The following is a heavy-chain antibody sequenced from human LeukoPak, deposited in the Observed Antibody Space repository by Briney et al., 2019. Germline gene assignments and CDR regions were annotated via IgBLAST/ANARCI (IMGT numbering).Heavy chain of an antibody. D-gene: IGHD6-19*01. Sequence: GGSLRLSCAASGFTVSSYYMNWVRQAPGKGLEWVSVIYSGSSTYYADSVKARFTISRDNSKSTLYLQMNSLRADDTAVYYCAKDPSVAVAGKVDWFDPWGQGTLVTVSS. J-gene: IGHJ5*02. CDR3: AKDPSVAVAGKVDWFDP. V-gene: IGHV3-53*01. CDR2: IYSGSST. CDR1: GFTVSSYY.